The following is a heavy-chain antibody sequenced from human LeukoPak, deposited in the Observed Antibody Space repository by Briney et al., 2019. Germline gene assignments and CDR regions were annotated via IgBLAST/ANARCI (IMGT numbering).Heavy chain of an antibody. J-gene: IGHJ3*02. CDR2: IYYSGST. Sequence: SETLSLTCTVSGGSISSSSYYWGWIRQPPGKGLEWIGSIYYSGSTYYNPSLKSRVTISVDTSKNQFSLKLSSVTAADTAVYYCARVRPHGAFDIWGQGTMVTVSS. CDR3: ARVRPHGAFDI. CDR1: GGSISSSSYY. V-gene: IGHV4-39*07.